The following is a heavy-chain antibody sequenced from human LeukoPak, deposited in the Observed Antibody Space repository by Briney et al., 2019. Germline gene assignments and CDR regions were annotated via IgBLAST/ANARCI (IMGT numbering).Heavy chain of an antibody. CDR1: GGSIGSGGYY. Sequence: SETLSLTCTVSGGSIGSGGYYWSWIRQHPGKGLEWIGYIYYSGSTYYNPSLKSRVTISVDTSKNQFSLKLSSVTAADTAVYYCATGYSSGWHTEDAFDIWGQGTMVTVSS. J-gene: IGHJ3*02. CDR3: ATGYSSGWHTEDAFDI. V-gene: IGHV4-31*03. D-gene: IGHD6-19*01. CDR2: IYYSGST.